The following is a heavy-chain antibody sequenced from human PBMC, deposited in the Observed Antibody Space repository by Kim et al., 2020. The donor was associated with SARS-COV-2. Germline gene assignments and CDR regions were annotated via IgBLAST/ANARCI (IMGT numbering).Heavy chain of an antibody. D-gene: IGHD3-22*01. Sequence: GGSLRLSCAVSGFTFSSYWMSWVRQAPGKGLEWVANIKEDGSEKYYVDSVKGRFTISRDNAKNSLYLQMNSLRAEDTAVYYCARVSDSQDYFDYWGQGTLVTVSS. CDR1: GFTFSSYW. J-gene: IGHJ4*02. CDR3: ARVSDSQDYFDY. CDR2: IKEDGSEK. V-gene: IGHV3-7*03.